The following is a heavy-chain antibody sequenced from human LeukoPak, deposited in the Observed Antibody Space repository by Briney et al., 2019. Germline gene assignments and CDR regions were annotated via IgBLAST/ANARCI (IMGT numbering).Heavy chain of an antibody. CDR2: ISGSGGST. V-gene: IGHV3-23*01. D-gene: IGHD2-21*02. J-gene: IGHJ4*02. CDR1: GFTFSSYA. CDR3: AREPNCGGDCYFYDS. Sequence: GGSLRLSCAASGFTFSSYAMSWVRQAPGKGLEWVSAISGSGGSTYYADSVKGRFTISRQNSKNTLYLQMNGLRTEDTAVYYCAREPNCGGDCYFYDSWGQGTLVTVSS.